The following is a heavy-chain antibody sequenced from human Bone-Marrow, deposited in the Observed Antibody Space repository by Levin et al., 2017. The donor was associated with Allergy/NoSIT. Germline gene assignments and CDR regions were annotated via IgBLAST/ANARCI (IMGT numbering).Heavy chain of an antibody. CDR2: INWNGGST. CDR1: GFTFDDYG. J-gene: IGHJ5*02. Sequence: LSLTCAASGFTFDDYGMSWVRQAPGKGLEWVSGINWNGGSTGYADSVKGRFTISRDNAKNSLYLQMNSLRAEDTALYYCARGITPQQLGDTGNWFDPWGQGTLVTVSS. D-gene: IGHD6-13*01. V-gene: IGHV3-20*04. CDR3: ARGITPQQLGDTGNWFDP.